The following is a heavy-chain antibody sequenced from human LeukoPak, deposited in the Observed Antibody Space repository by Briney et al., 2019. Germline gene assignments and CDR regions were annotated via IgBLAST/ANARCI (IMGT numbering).Heavy chain of an antibody. D-gene: IGHD3-22*01. CDR2: IYYSGST. CDR3: ASRAYYYDSSGYGPFDY. CDR1: GGSISSSSYY. J-gene: IGHJ4*02. Sequence: SETLSLTCTVSGGSISSSSYYWGWIRQPPGKGLEWIGSIYYSGSTYYNPSLRSRVTISVDTSKNQFSLKLSSVTAADTAVYYCASRAYYYDSSGYGPFDYWGQGTLVTVSS. V-gene: IGHV4-39*01.